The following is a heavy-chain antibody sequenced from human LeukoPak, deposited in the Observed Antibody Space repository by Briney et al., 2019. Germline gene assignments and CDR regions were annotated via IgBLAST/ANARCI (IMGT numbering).Heavy chain of an antibody. CDR3: ASGQQPTGMDV. D-gene: IGHD6-13*01. CDR1: GYSFTTHW. CDR2: IYPGDSDT. V-gene: IGHV5-51*01. Sequence: GESLKISCKASGYSFTTHWIGWVRQMPGKGLEWMGIIYPGDSDTRYSPSFQGQVTISADKSISTAYLQWSSLKASDTAMYYCASGQQPTGMDVWGKGTTVTVSS. J-gene: IGHJ6*03.